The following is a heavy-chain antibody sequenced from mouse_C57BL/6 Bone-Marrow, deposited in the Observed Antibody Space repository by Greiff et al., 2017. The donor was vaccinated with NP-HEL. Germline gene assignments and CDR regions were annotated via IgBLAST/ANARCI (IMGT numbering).Heavy chain of an antibody. CDR1: GFTFSSYA. Sequence: VQRVESGGGLVKPGGSLKLSCAASGFTFSSYAMSWVRQTPEKRLEWVATISDGGSYTYYPDNVKGRFTISRDHAKNNLYLQMSHLKSEDTAMYYCASADYYGSSYGFAYWGQGTLVTVSA. CDR2: ISDGGSYT. CDR3: ASADYYGSSYGFAY. J-gene: IGHJ3*01. V-gene: IGHV5-4*01. D-gene: IGHD1-1*01.